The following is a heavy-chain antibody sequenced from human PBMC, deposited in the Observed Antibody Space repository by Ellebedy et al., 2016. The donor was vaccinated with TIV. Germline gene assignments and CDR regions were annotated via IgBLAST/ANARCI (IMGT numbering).Heavy chain of an antibody. CDR2: ISSDVGHK. Sequence: GESLKISCAASGFTFSSYAMHWVRQAPGKGLEWVADISSDVGHKYYAGSVQGGFTISRDHSKNTLYLQMNSLRAEDTAVYYCAKGSGCSSYSSLDVWGQGTTVTVSS. CDR3: AKGSGCSSYSSLDV. V-gene: IGHV3-30*18. J-gene: IGHJ6*02. D-gene: IGHD2-15*01. CDR1: GFTFSSYA.